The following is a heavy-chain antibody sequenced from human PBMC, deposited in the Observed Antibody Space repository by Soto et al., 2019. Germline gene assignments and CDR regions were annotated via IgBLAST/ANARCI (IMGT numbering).Heavy chain of an antibody. CDR2: IKQDGSER. CDR1: GFSFGTYW. V-gene: IGHV3-7*03. J-gene: IGHJ4*02. Sequence: GGSLRLSCAVSGFSFGTYWMSWVRQAPGKGLEWLASIKQDGSERYYLDSVKGRFTISRDNAKDSLSLQMNSLRGEDTAFYYCARDVGPITIFGEALSGYFDFWRQGTLVTVSS. CDR3: ARDVGPITIFGEALSGYFDF. D-gene: IGHD3-3*01.